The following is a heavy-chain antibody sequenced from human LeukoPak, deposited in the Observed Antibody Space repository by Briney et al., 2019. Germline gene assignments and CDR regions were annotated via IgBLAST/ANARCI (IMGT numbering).Heavy chain of an antibody. CDR2: ISYDGSNK. J-gene: IGHJ3*02. D-gene: IGHD6-19*01. Sequence: SGGSLRLSCAASGFTFSSYGMHWVRQAPGKGLEWVAVISYDGSNKYYADSVKGRFTISRDNSKNTLFLEMNSLRAEGTAVYYCAKALTSGWYLDAFNIWGQGTMVTVSS. V-gene: IGHV3-30*18. CDR1: GFTFSSYG. CDR3: AKALTSGWYLDAFNI.